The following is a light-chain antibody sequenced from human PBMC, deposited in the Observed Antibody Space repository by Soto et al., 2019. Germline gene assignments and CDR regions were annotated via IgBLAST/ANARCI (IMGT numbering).Light chain of an antibody. CDR3: SSYTSRSNVV. Sequence: QAVVTQPASVSGSPGQSITISCTGTSSDVGGYNYVSWYQQHPGKAPKFMIYDVSNRPSGVSNRFSGSKSGNTASLTISGLQAEDEADYYCSSYTSRSNVVFGGGTKVTVL. J-gene: IGLJ2*01. CDR1: SSDVGGYNY. CDR2: DVS. V-gene: IGLV2-14*01.